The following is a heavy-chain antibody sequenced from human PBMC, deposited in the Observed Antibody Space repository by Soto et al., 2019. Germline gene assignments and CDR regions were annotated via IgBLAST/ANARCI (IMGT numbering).Heavy chain of an antibody. D-gene: IGHD3-10*01. J-gene: IGHJ6*02. CDR1: GYTVNNYI. Sequence: ASVKVSCKASGYTVNNYIIFWVRQAPGQGLEWMGRIRTYDGNAYYAQKFQGGVTMTADTSTSTAYMELRSLRLDDTAVYYCAIAYASQTYYGYYGMDVWGQGTTVTVSS. CDR3: AIAYASQTYYGYYGMDV. CDR2: IRTYDGNA. V-gene: IGHV1-18*01.